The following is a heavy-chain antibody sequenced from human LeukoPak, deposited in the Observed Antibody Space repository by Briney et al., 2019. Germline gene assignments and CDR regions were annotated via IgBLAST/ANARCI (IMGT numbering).Heavy chain of an antibody. CDR2: ISGSGGST. CDR1: GFTFSSYA. CDR3: AKVASIVLMVYATHFDY. J-gene: IGHJ4*02. Sequence: GGSLRLSCAASGFTFSSYAMSWVRQAPGKGLEWVSAISGSGGSTYYADSVKGRFTISRDNSKNTLYLQMNSLRAEDTAVYYCAKVASIVLMVYATHFDYWGQGTLVTVSS. V-gene: IGHV3-23*01. D-gene: IGHD2-8*01.